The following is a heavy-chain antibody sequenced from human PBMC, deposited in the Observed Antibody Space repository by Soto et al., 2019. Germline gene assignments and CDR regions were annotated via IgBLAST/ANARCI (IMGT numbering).Heavy chain of an antibody. D-gene: IGHD2-8*01. J-gene: IGHJ5*02. Sequence: SETLSLTCTVSGGSISSYYWSWIRQPPGKGLEWIGYIYYSGSTNYNPSLKSRVTISVDTSKNQFSLKLSSVTAADTAVYYCARDKSNGVFNWFDPWGQGTLVTVSS. CDR3: ARDKSNGVFNWFDP. CDR2: IYYSGST. V-gene: IGHV4-59*01. CDR1: GGSISSYY.